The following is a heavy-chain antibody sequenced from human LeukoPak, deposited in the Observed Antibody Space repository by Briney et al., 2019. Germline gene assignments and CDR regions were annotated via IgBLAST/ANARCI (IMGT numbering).Heavy chain of an antibody. D-gene: IGHD3-10*01. CDR3: AREIRWFGEFGGLDYYYMDV. J-gene: IGHJ6*03. Sequence: SETLSLTCTVSGGSISNSSYYWGWIRQPPGKGLEWIGRIYYSGSTYYNPSLKSRVTISVDTSKSPFSLKLSSVTAADTAVYYCAREIRWFGEFGGLDYYYMDVWGKGTTVTVSS. CDR1: GGSISNSSYY. CDR2: IYYSGST. V-gene: IGHV4-39*07.